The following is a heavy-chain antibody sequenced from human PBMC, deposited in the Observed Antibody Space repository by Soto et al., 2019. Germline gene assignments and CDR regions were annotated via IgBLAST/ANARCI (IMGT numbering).Heavy chain of an antibody. D-gene: IGHD6-19*01. J-gene: IGHJ4*02. CDR1: GFTFSNAW. Sequence: PGGSLRLSCAASGFTFSNAWMSWVRQAPGKGLEWVGRIKSKTDGGTTDYAAPVKGRFTISRDDSKNTLYLQMNSLKTEDTAVYYCTTDDVAPGIAVAGRSLWGQGTLVTVSS. CDR3: TTDDVAPGIAVAGRSL. V-gene: IGHV3-15*01. CDR2: IKSKTDGGTT.